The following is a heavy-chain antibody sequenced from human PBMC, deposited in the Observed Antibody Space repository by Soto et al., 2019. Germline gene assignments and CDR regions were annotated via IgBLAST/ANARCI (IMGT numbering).Heavy chain of an antibody. CDR3: AHIPSYYQYDWFDP. CDR2: IYWDDDK. Sequence: QITLKESGPTLVKPTQTLTLTCTFSGFSLTTRGVGVGWIRQPPGKALECLALIYWDDDKRYSPSLQSRLSITNDTTKNQVVLTMTNMHPVDTATYYCAHIPSYYQYDWFDPWGQGTLVSVSS. CDR1: GFSLTTRGVG. D-gene: IGHD3-10*01. V-gene: IGHV2-5*02. J-gene: IGHJ5*02.